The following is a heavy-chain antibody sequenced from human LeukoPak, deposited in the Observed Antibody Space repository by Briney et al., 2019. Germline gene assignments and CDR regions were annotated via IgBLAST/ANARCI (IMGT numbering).Heavy chain of an antibody. J-gene: IGHJ5*02. Sequence: SETLSLTCAVYGGSFSDYYWNWIRQPPGKGLEWIGEINQSGSTNYNPSLKSRVTLSVDTSSNQFSLKLSSVTAADTAVYYCARRPGYCPNGVCYKRNWFDPWGQGTLVTVSS. CDR2: INQSGST. D-gene: IGHD2-8*01. CDR1: GGSFSDYY. V-gene: IGHV4-34*01. CDR3: ARRPGYCPNGVCYKRNWFDP.